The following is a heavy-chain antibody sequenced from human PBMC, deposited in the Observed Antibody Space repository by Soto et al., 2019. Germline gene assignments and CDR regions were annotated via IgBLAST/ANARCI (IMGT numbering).Heavy chain of an antibody. J-gene: IGHJ6*02. CDR1: GFTFSSYG. V-gene: IGHV3-30*18. CDR2: ISYDGSNK. CDR3: AKQDSGSYSYYYYGMDV. Sequence: LSLSCAAAGFTFSSYGMHCVRQAPGKGLEWVAVISYDGSNKYYADSVKGRFTISRDNSKNTLYLQMNSLRAEDTAVYYCAKQDSGSYSYYYYGMDVWGQGTKVTVSS. D-gene: IGHD1-26*01.